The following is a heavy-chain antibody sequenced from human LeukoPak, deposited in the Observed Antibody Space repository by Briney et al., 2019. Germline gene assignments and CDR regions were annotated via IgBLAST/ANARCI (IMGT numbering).Heavy chain of an antibody. J-gene: IGHJ4*02. V-gene: IGHV3-7*05. CDR2: IKEDGSEK. CDR1: GFTFNSYW. Sequence: PGGSLRLSCAVSGFTFNSYWMSWVRQAPGKGLEWVANIKEDGSEKYYVDSVKGRFTISRDNAKNSLYLQMNNLRAEDTAVYYCARLPLTARRHFEYWGQGTLVTVSS. CDR3: ARLPLTARRHFEY. D-gene: IGHD5-18*01.